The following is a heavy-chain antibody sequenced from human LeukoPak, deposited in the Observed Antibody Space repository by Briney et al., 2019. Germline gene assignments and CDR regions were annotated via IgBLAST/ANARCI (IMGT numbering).Heavy chain of an antibody. CDR1: GFTISSNG. V-gene: IGHV3-23*01. CDR3: TTWNGYASD. Sequence: GGSLRLSCAVSGFTISSNGVTWVRQAPGKGLEWISGFSDGGTMHYRDSVKGRFTISRDNSKNTVYLQMNSVRVEDAALYYCTTWNGYASDWGQGTLVTVSS. CDR2: FSDGGTM. D-gene: IGHD1-1*01. J-gene: IGHJ4*02.